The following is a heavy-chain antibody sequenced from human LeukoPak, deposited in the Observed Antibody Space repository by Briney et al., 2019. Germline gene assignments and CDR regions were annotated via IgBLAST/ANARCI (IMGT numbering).Heavy chain of an antibody. J-gene: IGHJ4*02. CDR3: ARDVVATITVIY. Sequence: GASVKVSCKASGYTFTGYYLHWVRQAPGQGLEWMGWINPHSGGTNYAQKFQGRVTMTGDTSISTAYMELSRLRSDDTAVYYCARDVVATITVIYWGQGTLVTVSS. CDR2: INPHSGGT. CDR1: GYTFTGYY. D-gene: IGHD5-12*01. V-gene: IGHV1-2*02.